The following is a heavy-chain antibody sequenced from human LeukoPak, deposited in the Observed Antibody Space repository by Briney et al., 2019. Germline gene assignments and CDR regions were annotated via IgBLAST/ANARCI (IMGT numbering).Heavy chain of an antibody. CDR2: ISGGGNVV. J-gene: IGHJ4*02. V-gene: IGHV3-11*04. CDR1: GFTFSDYY. Sequence: GGSLRPSCAASGFTFSDYYMSWFRQAPGKGLEWLSYISGGGNVVNYTDSVKGRFNVSRDNTKNSLYLQMDSLRAEDTAVYYCARMPRIVENWGQGTLVTVSS. CDR3: ARMPRIVEN. D-gene: IGHD3-22*01.